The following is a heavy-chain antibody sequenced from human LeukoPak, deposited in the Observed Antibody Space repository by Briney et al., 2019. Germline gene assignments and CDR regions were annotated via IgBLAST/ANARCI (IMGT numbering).Heavy chain of an antibody. V-gene: IGHV3-30*04. D-gene: IGHD6-19*01. Sequence: GGSLRLSCAASGFTFSSYEMHWVRQAPGKGLEWVAVISFDGSKKYHADSVMGRFTISRDTSKNTLYLQMTSLRAEDTAVYCCARGGSGWYGRFDYWGQGTLVTVSS. CDR3: ARGGSGWYGRFDY. CDR1: GFTFSSYE. J-gene: IGHJ4*02. CDR2: ISFDGSKK.